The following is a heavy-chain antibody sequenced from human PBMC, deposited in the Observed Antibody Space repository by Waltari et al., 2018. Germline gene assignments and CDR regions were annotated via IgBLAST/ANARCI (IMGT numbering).Heavy chain of an antibody. V-gene: IGHV4-38-2*01. CDR2: IYHSGST. CDR3: AGQAISYGSGWVDY. D-gene: IGHD6-19*01. Sequence: QVQLQESGPGLVKPSETLSLTCAVSGYSISSGYYWGWIRQPPGKGLEWIGSIYHSGSTYYNPSLKSRVTISVDTSKNQFSLKLSSVTAADTAVYYCAGQAISYGSGWVDYWGQGTLVTVSS. CDR1: GYSISSGYY. J-gene: IGHJ4*02.